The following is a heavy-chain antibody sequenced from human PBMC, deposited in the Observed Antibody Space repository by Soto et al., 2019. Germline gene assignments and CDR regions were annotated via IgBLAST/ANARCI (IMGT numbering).Heavy chain of an antibody. Sequence: SETLSLTCSVSGAALNSGNYYWSWIRQVPGKGLERIGHIYVTGAVDYNPSLRDRVTISQGTSERQFSLNLRLVTAADTAVYYCARLRIATNNYKWFDPWGQGTLVTVSS. CDR1: GAALNSGNYY. CDR2: IYVTGAV. J-gene: IGHJ5*02. D-gene: IGHD2-21*01. V-gene: IGHV4-31*03. CDR3: ARLRIATNNYKWFDP.